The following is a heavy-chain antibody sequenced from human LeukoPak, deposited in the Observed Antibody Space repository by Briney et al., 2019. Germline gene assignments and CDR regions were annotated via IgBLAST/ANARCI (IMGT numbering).Heavy chain of an antibody. D-gene: IGHD5-18*01. Sequence: GASVKVSCKASGGTFSSYPINWVRQAPGQGLEWMGWINPTSGGTNYAQKFQGRVTMTRDTSISTAYMELSRLRSDDTAVYYCARNLGFNYGLDYWGQGTLVTVSS. CDR3: ARNLGFNYGLDY. J-gene: IGHJ4*02. CDR1: GGTFSSYP. CDR2: INPTSGGT. V-gene: IGHV1-2*02.